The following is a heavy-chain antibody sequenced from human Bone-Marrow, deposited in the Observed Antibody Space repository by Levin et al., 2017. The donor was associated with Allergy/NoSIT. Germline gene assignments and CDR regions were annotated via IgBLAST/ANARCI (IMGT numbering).Heavy chain of an antibody. Sequence: KAGGSLRLSCAASGFVLSDYYMSWIRQAPGKGLEWISYISISGNTIYYADSVKGRFTISRDNAKKSVYLQMNSLRAEDAAVYYCARVFRVTNWYFDLWGRGTLVTVSS. J-gene: IGHJ2*01. D-gene: IGHD3-10*02. V-gene: IGHV3-11*01. CDR3: ARVFRVTNWYFDL. CDR2: ISISGNTI. CDR1: GFVLSDYY.